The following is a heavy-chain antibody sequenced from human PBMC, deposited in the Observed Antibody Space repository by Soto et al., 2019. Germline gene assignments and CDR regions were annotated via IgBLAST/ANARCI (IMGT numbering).Heavy chain of an antibody. D-gene: IGHD2-2*01. J-gene: IGHJ6*02. CDR2: IYTSGST. V-gene: IGHV4-4*07. CDR1: GGSISSYY. CDR3: AREDCSSTSCYWTHYYYYGMAV. Sequence: QVQRQESGPGLVKPSETLSLTCTVSGGSISSYYWSWIRQPAGKGLEWIGRIYTSGSTNYNPSLKSRVTISVDTSKNQFSLKLSSVTAADTAVDYCAREDCSSTSCYWTHYYYYGMAVWGQGTTVTVSS.